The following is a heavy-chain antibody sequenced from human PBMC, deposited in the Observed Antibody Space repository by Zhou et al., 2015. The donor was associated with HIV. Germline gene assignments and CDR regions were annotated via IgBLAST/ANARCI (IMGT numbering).Heavy chain of an antibody. Sequence: EVQLVESGGGVVRPGGSLRLSCITSGFTFADYAMTWFRQAPGKGLEWVGFIRTKPYGGTTQYAASVRGRFIISRDDSKSIAYLQMNSLKSEDTAFYYCAKDQPVLSAWGQGTLVTVSS. V-gene: IGHV3-49*03. CDR1: GFTFADYA. CDR3: AKDQPVLSA. CDR2: IRTKPYGGTT. D-gene: IGHD3-16*02. J-gene: IGHJ5*02.